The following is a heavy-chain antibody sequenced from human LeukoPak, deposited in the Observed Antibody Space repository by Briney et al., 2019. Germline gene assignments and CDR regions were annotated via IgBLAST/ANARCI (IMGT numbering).Heavy chain of an antibody. CDR1: GGTFSSYA. CDR2: IIPILGIA. CDR3: ASNTVVTPLAYYYYYGMDI. J-gene: IGHJ6*02. Sequence: GASVKVSCKASGGTFSSYAISWVRQAPGQGLEWMGRIIPILGIANYAQKFQGRVTITADKSTSTAYMELSSLRSEDTAVYYCASNTVVTPLAYYYYYGMDIWGQGTTVTVSS. V-gene: IGHV1-69*04. D-gene: IGHD4-23*01.